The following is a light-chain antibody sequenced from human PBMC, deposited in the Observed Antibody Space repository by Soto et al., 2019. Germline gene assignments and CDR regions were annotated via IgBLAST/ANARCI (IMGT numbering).Light chain of an antibody. J-gene: IGKJ3*01. CDR2: YAS. CDR1: ESVHRN. V-gene: IGKV3-15*01. CDR3: QHYSTWPST. Sequence: EMVMTQSPATLSVSPGERVTLSCRASESVHRNLAWYQQKPGQGPSLLIYYASTRATGVPDRFTGSGSGTEFTLTISSLQSEDFGVYHCQHYSTWPSTFGHGTKVEIK.